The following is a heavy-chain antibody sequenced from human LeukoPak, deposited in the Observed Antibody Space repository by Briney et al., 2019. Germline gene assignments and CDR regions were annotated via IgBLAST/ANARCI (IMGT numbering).Heavy chain of an antibody. J-gene: IGHJ4*02. D-gene: IGHD6-13*01. V-gene: IGHV1-2*02. CDR2: INPNSGGT. CDR1: EYTFT. CDR3: ARDASSWYGVDY. Sequence: ASVKVSCKASEYTFTMHWVRQAPGQGLEWMGWINPNSGGTNYAQKFQGRVTMTRDTSISTAYMELSRLRSDDTAVYYCARDASSWYGVDYWGQGTLVTVSS.